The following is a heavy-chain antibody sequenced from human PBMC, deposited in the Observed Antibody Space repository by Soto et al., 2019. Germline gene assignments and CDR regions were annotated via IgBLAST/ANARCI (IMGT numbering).Heavy chain of an antibody. CDR2: IYDTGTT. V-gene: IGHV4-31*03. J-gene: IGHJ4*02. Sequence: QVQLQESGPGLVKPSQTLSLTCTVSGGSISGDGYYWTWIRQHPGKGLEGIGYIYDTGTTRYNPSLKSRVSISGDTSKNQFSLTLSSVTAADTAMYYCARGGVRTTFPHWGQGTLVTVSS. CDR3: ARGGVRTTFPH. D-gene: IGHD1-7*01. CDR1: GGSISGDGYY.